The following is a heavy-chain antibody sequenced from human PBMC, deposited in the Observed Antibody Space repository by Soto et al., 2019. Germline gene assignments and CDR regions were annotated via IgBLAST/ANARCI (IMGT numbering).Heavy chain of an antibody. Sequence: QVQLVQSGAEVKKPGASVKVSCKASGYTFTSYDVNWVRQATGQGLEWMGWMNPNRGNTGYAQKCQGRVTMTRNTSISTAYMELSGLRSEDTAVYSCARELTMIVDNWGQGTLVAVSS. CDR3: ARELTMIVDN. D-gene: IGHD3-22*01. V-gene: IGHV1-8*01. CDR2: MNPNRGNT. CDR1: GYTFTSYD. J-gene: IGHJ4*02.